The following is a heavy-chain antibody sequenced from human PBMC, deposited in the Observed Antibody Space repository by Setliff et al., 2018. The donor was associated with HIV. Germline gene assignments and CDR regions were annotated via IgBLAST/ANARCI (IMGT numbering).Heavy chain of an antibody. CDR3: ARGGANPSWFDS. J-gene: IGHJ5*01. CDR2: IKTDGSSA. D-gene: IGHD3-16*01. Sequence: GGSLRLSCAASGFTFSTYWMHWVRQAPGKGLVWVSRIKTDGSSATYADSMKGRFTNSRDNAKNTLYLQMDSLRAEDTAVYYCARGGANPSWFDSWGQGTLVTVSS. CDR1: GFTFSTYW. V-gene: IGHV3-74*03.